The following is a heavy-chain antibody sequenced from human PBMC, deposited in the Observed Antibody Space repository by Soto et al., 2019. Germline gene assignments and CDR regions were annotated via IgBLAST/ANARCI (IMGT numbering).Heavy chain of an antibody. J-gene: IGHJ6*02. D-gene: IGHD3-10*01. CDR2: TYYRSKWYN. CDR1: GDSVSSNSAA. V-gene: IGHV6-1*01. Sequence: SQTLSLTCGISGDSVSSNSAAWHWSRQSPSRGLAWLGRTYYRSKWYNDYAVSVKSRITIHPDTSKNQFSLQLSSVTPEDTAVYYCAKDFYGSGSFNAWGQGTTVTVSS. CDR3: AKDFYGSGSFNA.